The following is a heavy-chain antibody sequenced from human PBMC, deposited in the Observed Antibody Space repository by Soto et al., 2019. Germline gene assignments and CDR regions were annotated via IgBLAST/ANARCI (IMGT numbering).Heavy chain of an antibody. CDR1: GFSFDEYA. Sequence: LGGSLRLSCAASGFSFDEYAMHWVRQAPWKGLEWVSGISWNSGTMGYGDSVKGRFTISRDNAKNSLYLQMNSLRAEDTALYYCAKGFCSSTRCLTYSYMDVWGKGTTVNV. CDR3: AKGFCSSTRCLTYSYMDV. D-gene: IGHD2-2*01. CDR2: ISWNSGTM. J-gene: IGHJ6*03. V-gene: IGHV3-9*01.